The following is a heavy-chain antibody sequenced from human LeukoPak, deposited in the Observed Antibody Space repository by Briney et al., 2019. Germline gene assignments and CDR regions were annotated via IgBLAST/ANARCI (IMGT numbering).Heavy chain of an antibody. CDR2: IGAGGDNT. D-gene: IGHD5-24*01. V-gene: IGHV3-23*01. J-gene: IGHJ4*02. CDR3: ASRRDGYNY. Sequence: HSGGSLRLSCAASGFTFNNYGMSWVRQAPGKGLEWVSAIGAGGDNTYYADSVKGRFTISRDNSKNTLYLQMNSLRAEDTALYYCASRRDGYNYWGQGTLGTVSS. CDR1: GFTFNNYG.